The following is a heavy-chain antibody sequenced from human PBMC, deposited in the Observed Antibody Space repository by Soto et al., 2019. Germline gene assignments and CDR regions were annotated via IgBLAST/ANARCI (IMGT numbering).Heavy chain of an antibody. V-gene: IGHV4-31*03. Sequence: SETLSLTCTVSGGSISSGGYYWSWIRQHPGKGLEWIGYIYYSGSTYYNPSLKSRVTISVDTSKNQFSLKLSSVTAADTAVYYCAREVTMARGFDYWGQGILVTVSS. J-gene: IGHJ4*02. D-gene: IGHD3-10*01. CDR1: GGSISSGGYY. CDR3: AREVTMARGFDY. CDR2: IYYSGST.